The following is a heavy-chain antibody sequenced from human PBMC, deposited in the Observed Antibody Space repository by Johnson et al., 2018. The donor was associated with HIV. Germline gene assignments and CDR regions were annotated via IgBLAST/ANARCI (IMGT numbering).Heavy chain of an antibody. CDR2: IRYDGSDK. D-gene: IGHD1-14*01. CDR1: GFTFSSYG. J-gene: IGHJ3*02. V-gene: IGHV3-30*02. CDR3: AKGEPVAFDI. Sequence: VQLVESGGGVVQPGRSLRLSCAASGFTFSSYGMHWVRQAPGKGLEWVAVIRYDGSDKYSADSVEGRFTISRDNSKNTLYLQMNSLRPEDTAVYYCAKGEPVAFDIWGQGTMVTVSS.